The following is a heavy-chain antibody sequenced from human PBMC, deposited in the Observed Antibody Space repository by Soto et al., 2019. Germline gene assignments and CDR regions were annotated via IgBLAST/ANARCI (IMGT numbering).Heavy chain of an antibody. CDR3: ARGPYSSSWFDP. D-gene: IGHD6-13*01. Sequence: QVQLVQSGAEVKKPGASVKVSCKASGYTFISYGSNWVRQAPGQGLEWMGWISAHNGRTNYAQKFQGRVTMTTDTSTSTAYMELRSLRSDDTAVYYCARGPYSSSWFDPWGQGTLVTVSS. V-gene: IGHV1-18*01. CDR1: GYTFISYG. J-gene: IGHJ5*02. CDR2: ISAHNGRT.